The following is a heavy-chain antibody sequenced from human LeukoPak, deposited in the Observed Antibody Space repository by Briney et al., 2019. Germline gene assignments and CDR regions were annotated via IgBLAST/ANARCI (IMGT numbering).Heavy chain of an antibody. D-gene: IGHD2-2*01. CDR1: GGTFSSYA. J-gene: IGHJ4*02. V-gene: IGHV1-69*13. CDR2: IIPIFGTA. CDR3: AREGYCSSTSCPAPDY. Sequence: SVKVSCKASGGTFSSYAISWVRQAPGQGLEWMGGIIPIFGTANYAQKFQGRVAITADESTSTAYMELSSLRSEDTAVYYCAREGYCSSTSCPAPDYWGQGTLVTVSS.